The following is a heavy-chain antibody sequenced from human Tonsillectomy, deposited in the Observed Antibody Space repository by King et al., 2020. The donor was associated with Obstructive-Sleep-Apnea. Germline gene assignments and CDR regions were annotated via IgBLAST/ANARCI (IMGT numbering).Heavy chain of an antibody. V-gene: IGHV3-9*01. J-gene: IGHJ4*02. CDR2: ISWNSGSI. Sequence: QLVQSGGGLVQPGRSLRLSCAASGFTFDDYAMHWVRQAPGKGLEWVSGISWNSGSIGYADSAAGRFTISRDNTKKSLYLPMNSLRAVDTALYYCAKDGPEGRVGATLENYFDYWGQGTLVTVSS. CDR1: GFTFDDYA. CDR3: AKDGPEGRVGATLENYFDY. D-gene: IGHD1-26*01.